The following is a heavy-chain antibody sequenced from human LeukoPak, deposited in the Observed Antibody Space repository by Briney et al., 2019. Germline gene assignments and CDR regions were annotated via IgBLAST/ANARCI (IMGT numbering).Heavy chain of an antibody. J-gene: IGHJ3*02. CDR3: AREEEGSWTMMEAFDI. Sequence: ASVKVSCKASGYTFTSYDINWVRQATGQGLEWMGWINPNSGGTNYAQKFQGRVTMTRDTSISTAYMELSRLRSDDTAVYYCAREEEGSWTMMEAFDIWGQGTMVTVSS. D-gene: IGHD6-13*01. CDR1: GYTFTSYD. CDR2: INPNSGGT. V-gene: IGHV1-2*02.